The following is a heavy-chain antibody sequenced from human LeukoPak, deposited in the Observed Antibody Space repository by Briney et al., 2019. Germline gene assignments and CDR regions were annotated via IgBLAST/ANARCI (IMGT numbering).Heavy chain of an antibody. CDR1: GFTFSTYG. CDR3: ARRRDSGSLQHFDY. D-gene: IGHD1-26*01. Sequence: GGSLRLSCAASGFTFSTYGMHWVRQVPGKGLEWVAVISYDGPNKYYVESVKGRFTISRDNAKNSLYLQMNSLRAEDTAVYYCARRRDSGSLQHFDYWGQGTPVTVSS. CDR2: ISYDGPNK. J-gene: IGHJ4*02. V-gene: IGHV3-30*03.